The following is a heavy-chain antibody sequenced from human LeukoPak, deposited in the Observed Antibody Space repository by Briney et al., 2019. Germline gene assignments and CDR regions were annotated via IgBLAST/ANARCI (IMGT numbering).Heavy chain of an antibody. V-gene: IGHV1-46*01. J-gene: IGHJ4*02. D-gene: IGHD2-21*02. CDR3: ARGGGDLTNFDY. CDR2: INPSGGTT. Sequence: GASVKVSCKASGYTFTSYYMHWVRQAPGQGLEWMGIINPSGGTTSFPQKFQGRVTMTRDTSTSTVYMELSSLQSEDTAVYFCARGGGDLTNFDYWGQGTLVTISS. CDR1: GYTFTSYY.